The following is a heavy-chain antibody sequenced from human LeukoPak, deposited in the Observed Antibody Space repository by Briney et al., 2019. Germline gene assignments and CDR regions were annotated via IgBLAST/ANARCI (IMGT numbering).Heavy chain of an antibody. D-gene: IGHD2-2*03. CDR2: MYYSGST. Sequence: SETLSLTCTVSGGSISSSSYYWGWIRQPPGKGLEWIGRMYYSGSTYYNPSLKSRVTISVDTSKNQFSLKLSSVTAADTAVYYCARLGYCSSTSCYRGWFDPWGQGTLVTVSS. V-gene: IGHV4-39*01. J-gene: IGHJ5*02. CDR3: ARLGYCSSTSCYRGWFDP. CDR1: GGSISSSSYY.